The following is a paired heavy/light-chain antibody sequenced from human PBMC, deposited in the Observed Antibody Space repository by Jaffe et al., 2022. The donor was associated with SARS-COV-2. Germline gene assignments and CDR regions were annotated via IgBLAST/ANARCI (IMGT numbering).Heavy chain of an antibody. V-gene: IGHV3-72*01. Sequence: EVKLVESGGGLVQPGGSLRLSCAASGFTLSDHYINWVRQAPGQGLEWVGRTGSRANSDTTEYAASVKGRFTISEDDSRNSVFLEMKSLKTEDTAVYFCTRETTAVLLWIGGRPKIQYYYMDVWGKGTTVTVSS. CDR2: TGSRANSDTT. D-gene: IGHD3-10*01. CDR1: GFTLSDHY. CDR3: TRETTAVLLWIGGRPKIQYYYMDV. J-gene: IGHJ6*03.
Light chain of an antibody. V-gene: IGKV1-39*01. CDR3: QQSFSVPPYT. Sequence: DIQMTQSPSSLSASVGDRVTITCRASQRIDSHLNWYQEKPGEAPKVLIYAASTLQSGVPSRFSGSGAGTDFTLTISSLQPEDSATYYCQQSFSVPPYTFGQGTKVQVE. J-gene: IGKJ2*01. CDR2: AAS. CDR1: QRIDSH.